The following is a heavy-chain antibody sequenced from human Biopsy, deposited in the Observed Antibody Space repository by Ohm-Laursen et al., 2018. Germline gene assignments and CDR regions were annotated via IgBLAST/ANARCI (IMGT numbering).Heavy chain of an antibody. CDR3: ARAVRNQMLSTV. D-gene: IGHD2-2*01. CDR1: CYTFTSYD. V-gene: IGHV1-8*01. J-gene: IGHJ6*02. CDR2: VNPVSKNT. Sequence: SVNPSCKTYCYTFTSYDISWMRQVSGQGLEWIGWVNPVSKNTVSVKDFRGRVTLTGDTSSSTSYMELRSLTSKDTAIYYCARAVRNQMLSTVWGQGTPVTVSS.